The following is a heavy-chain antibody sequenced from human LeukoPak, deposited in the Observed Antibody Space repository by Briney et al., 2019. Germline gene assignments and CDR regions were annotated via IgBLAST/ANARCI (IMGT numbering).Heavy chain of an antibody. V-gene: IGHV1-8*01. D-gene: IGHD3-16*02. CDR2: MNPNSGNT. Sequence: ASVKVSCTASGYTFTSYDINWVRQATGQGLEWMGWMNPNSGNTGYAQKFKGRVTMTRNTSISTAYMELSSLRSEDTAVYYCARGTGYDYIWGSYRYYYFDYWGQGTLVTVSS. CDR1: GYTFTSYD. CDR3: ARGTGYDYIWGSYRYYYFDY. J-gene: IGHJ4*02.